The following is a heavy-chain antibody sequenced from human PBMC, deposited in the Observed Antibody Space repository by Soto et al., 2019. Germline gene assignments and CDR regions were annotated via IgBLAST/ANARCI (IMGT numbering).Heavy chain of an antibody. D-gene: IGHD1-26*01. J-gene: IGHJ4*02. Sequence: ESGGGVVQPGRSLRLSCAASGFTFSSYGMHWVRQAPGKGLEWVAVISYDGSNKYYADSVKGRFTISRDNSKNTLYLQMNSLRAEDTAVYYCAKDRNYERIVGASNPFDYWGQGTLVTVSS. CDR2: ISYDGSNK. CDR3: AKDRNYERIVGASNPFDY. CDR1: GFTFSSYG. V-gene: IGHV3-30*18.